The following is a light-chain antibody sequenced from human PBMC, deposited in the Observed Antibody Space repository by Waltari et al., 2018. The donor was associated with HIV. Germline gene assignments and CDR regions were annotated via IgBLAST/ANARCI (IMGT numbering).Light chain of an antibody. CDR2: GAS. CDR3: QQYGNSPPYT. Sequence: EIVLPQSPGTLSLSPGERATLSCRASQSVRSGYLAWYQQKPGQAPRVLIYGASSRATGIPDRFSGSGSGTDFTLTISRLEPEDFAVYYCQQYGNSPPYTFGQGTKLEIK. J-gene: IGKJ2*01. CDR1: QSVRSGY. V-gene: IGKV3-20*01.